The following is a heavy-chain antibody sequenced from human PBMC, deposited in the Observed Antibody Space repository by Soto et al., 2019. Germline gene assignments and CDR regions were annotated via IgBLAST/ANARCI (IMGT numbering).Heavy chain of an antibody. Sequence: VQLVESGGGVVQPGRSLRLSCAASGFTFSDYAMHWVRQAPGKGLEWVAVVSHDGRNTHYADSVKGRFTISRDSSKITVSMAMTSLRAEDTAVYYCAKGGRQWLVTSDFNYWGQGALVTVAS. CDR2: VSHDGRNT. J-gene: IGHJ4*02. CDR1: GFTFSDYA. CDR3: AKGGRQWLVTSDFNY. V-gene: IGHV3-30*18. D-gene: IGHD6-19*01.